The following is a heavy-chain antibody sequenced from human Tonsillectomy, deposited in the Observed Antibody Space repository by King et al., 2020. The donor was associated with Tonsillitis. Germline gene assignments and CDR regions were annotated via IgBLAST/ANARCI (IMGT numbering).Heavy chain of an antibody. CDR1: GFTFSSYW. D-gene: IGHD3-10*01. V-gene: IGHV3-7*01. CDR3: ARVMREYPYGSGISYYYNMDV. Sequence: QLVQSGGGLVQPGGSLRLSCAASGFTFSSYWMSWVRQAPGKGLEWVANIKQDGSEKYYVDSVKGRFTISRDNAKNSLYLQMNSLRAEDTAVYYCARVMREYPYGSGISYYYNMDVWGQGTTVTVSS. J-gene: IGHJ6*02. CDR2: IKQDGSEK.